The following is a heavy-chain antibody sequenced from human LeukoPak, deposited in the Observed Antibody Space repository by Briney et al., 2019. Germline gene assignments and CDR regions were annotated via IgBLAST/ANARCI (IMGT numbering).Heavy chain of an antibody. Sequence: GGSLRLSCAASGFTFSSYWMHWVRQAPGKGLEWVSFIRSSSSDIYYADSVKGRFTISRDNAKNSLYLQMDSLKAEDTAVYYCARVRSGSLDYWGQGTLVTVSS. CDR3: ARVRSGSLDY. D-gene: IGHD1-26*01. V-gene: IGHV3-21*01. CDR2: IRSSSSDI. CDR1: GFTFSSYW. J-gene: IGHJ4*02.